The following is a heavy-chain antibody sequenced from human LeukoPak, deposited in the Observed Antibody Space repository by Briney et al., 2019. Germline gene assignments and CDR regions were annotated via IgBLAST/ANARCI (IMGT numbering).Heavy chain of an antibody. V-gene: IGHV3-21*05. CDR2: INFKSEDI. Sequence: GGSLRLSCAASGFTFSSHNMNWVRQAPGKGLEWISFINFKSEDIRYADSVEGRFIISRDNAKNSLYLQMNSLRAEDTAIYYCTRVGYIDEGIDYWGQGTLVTVSS. D-gene: IGHD5-24*01. CDR1: GFTFSSHN. J-gene: IGHJ4*02. CDR3: TRVGYIDEGIDY.